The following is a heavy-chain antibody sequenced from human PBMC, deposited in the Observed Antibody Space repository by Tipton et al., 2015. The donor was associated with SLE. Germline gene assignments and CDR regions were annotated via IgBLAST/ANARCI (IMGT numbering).Heavy chain of an antibody. CDR1: GFTFSSYW. CDR2: IKQDGSEK. D-gene: IGHD5-24*01. J-gene: IGHJ4*02. V-gene: IGHV3-7*01. CDR3: ARGGPGATNYLDY. Sequence: SLRLSCAASGFTFSSYWMSWVRQAPGKGLEWVANIKQDGSEKYYVDSVKGRFTISRDNAKNSLYLQMNSLRAEDTAVYYCARGGPGATNYLDYWGQGTLVTVSS.